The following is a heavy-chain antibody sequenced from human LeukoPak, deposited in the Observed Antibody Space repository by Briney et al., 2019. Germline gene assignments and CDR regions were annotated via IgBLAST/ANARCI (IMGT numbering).Heavy chain of an antibody. CDR1: GFTFSLYW. J-gene: IGHJ4*02. Sequence: GGSLRLSCAASGFTFSLYWMSWVRQAPGKGLEWVANIKQDGSEKYYVDSVKGRFTISRDNAKNSLYLQMSSLRADDTAVYYCASEIPNLRYCSSTSCDYWGQGTLVTVSS. CDR2: IKQDGSEK. CDR3: ASEIPNLRYCSSTSCDY. V-gene: IGHV3-7*04. D-gene: IGHD2-2*01.